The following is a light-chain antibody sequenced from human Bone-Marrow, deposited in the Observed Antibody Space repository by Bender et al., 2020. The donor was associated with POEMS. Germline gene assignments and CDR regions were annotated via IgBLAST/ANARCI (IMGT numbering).Light chain of an antibody. CDR3: ATWDDTLNTPV. CDR1: SSNIGENY. V-gene: IGLV1-47*01. CDR2: KKN. J-gene: IGLJ2*01. Sequence: QSELTQPPSVSGTPGQRVTMSCSGGSSNIGENYVFWYQQLPGTAPKLLISKKNQRPSGVPDRFSGSKSGTSASLDISGLRSEDEGDYYCATWDDTLNTPVFGGGTKLTVL.